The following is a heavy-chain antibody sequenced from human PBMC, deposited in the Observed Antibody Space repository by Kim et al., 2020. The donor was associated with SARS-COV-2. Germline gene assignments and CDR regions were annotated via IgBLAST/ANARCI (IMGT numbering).Heavy chain of an antibody. V-gene: IGHV3-48*04. D-gene: IGHD3-10*01. CDR2: ISSSGSTI. CDR1: GFTFGSYS. J-gene: IGHJ3*01. CDR3: ARDYYGSGSLDAFDV. Sequence: RGSLRLSCAASGFTFGSYSLNWVRQAPGKGLEWLSYISSSGSTIHYADSVKGRFTISRDNAKNSLYLQMNSLRTEDTAVYFCARDYYGSGSLDAFDVWG.